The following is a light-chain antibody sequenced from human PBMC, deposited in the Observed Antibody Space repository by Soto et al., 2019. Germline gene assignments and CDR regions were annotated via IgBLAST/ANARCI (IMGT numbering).Light chain of an antibody. CDR2: EIN. V-gene: IGLV2-14*01. Sequence: QSALAQPASVSGSPGQSITISCTGTSSDVGGYIYVSWYQQHSGKAPKLIIYEINNRPSGVSNRFSGSKSGNTAYLTISGLQAEDEADYYCSSFTTSSTLYVFGTGTKVTVL. CDR3: SSFTTSSTLYV. CDR1: SSDVGGYIY. J-gene: IGLJ1*01.